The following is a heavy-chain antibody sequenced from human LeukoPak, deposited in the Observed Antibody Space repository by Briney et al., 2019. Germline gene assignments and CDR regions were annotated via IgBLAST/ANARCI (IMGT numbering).Heavy chain of an antibody. CDR1: GFTFSSYA. J-gene: IGHJ3*02. D-gene: IGHD3-10*01. CDR2: ISYDGSNK. Sequence: GGSLRLSCAASGFTFSSYAMHWVRQAPGKGLEWVAVISYDGSNKHYADSVKGRFTFSRDNSKNMLFLQMNSLRVEDTAIYYCVKESGPFGAFDIWGQGTMVTVSS. CDR3: VKESGPFGAFDI. V-gene: IGHV3-30-3*01.